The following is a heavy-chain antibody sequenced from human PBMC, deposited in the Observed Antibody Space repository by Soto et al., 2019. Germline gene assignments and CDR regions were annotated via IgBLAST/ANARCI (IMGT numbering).Heavy chain of an antibody. Sequence: QVQLVESGGAVVQPGTSLRLSCAASGVAFSTYGVHWVRQAPGKGLEWVAILSYDGHNEYYTDSVKGRFTISRDTSRNTLYLQMDRLRADDTAMYDCAKDRGGGEYLFEAWGQGTLVTVAS. V-gene: IGHV3-30*18. CDR1: GVAFSTYG. J-gene: IGHJ5*02. D-gene: IGHD3-10*01. CDR2: LSYDGHNE. CDR3: AKDRGGGEYLFEA.